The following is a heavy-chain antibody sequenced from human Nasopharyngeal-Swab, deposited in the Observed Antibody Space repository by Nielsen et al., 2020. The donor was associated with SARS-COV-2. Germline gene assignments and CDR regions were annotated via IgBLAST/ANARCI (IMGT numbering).Heavy chain of an antibody. D-gene: IGHD5-18*01. CDR3: ARSEWIQLWSTGRRGMDV. CDR1: GGSISSYY. V-gene: IGHV4-59*13. J-gene: IGHJ6*02. Sequence: SETLSLTCTVSGGSISSYYWSWIRQPPGKGLEWIGYIYYSGSTNYNPSLKSRVTISVDTSKNQFSLKLSSVTAADTAAYYCARSEWIQLWSTGRRGMDVWGQGTTVTVSS. CDR2: IYYSGST.